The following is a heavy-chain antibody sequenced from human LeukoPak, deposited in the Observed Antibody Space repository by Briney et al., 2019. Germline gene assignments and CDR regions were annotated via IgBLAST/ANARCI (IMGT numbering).Heavy chain of an antibody. V-gene: IGHV4-34*01. Sequence: SSETLSLTCAVYGGSFSGYYWSWIRQPPGKGLEWIGEINHSGSTNYNPSLKSRVTISVDTSKNQFSLKLSSVTAADTAVYYCARDMDVGTRGYFDYWGQGTLVTVSS. D-gene: IGHD2-2*03. J-gene: IGHJ4*02. CDR3: ARDMDVGTRGYFDY. CDR2: INHSGST. CDR1: GGSFSGYY.